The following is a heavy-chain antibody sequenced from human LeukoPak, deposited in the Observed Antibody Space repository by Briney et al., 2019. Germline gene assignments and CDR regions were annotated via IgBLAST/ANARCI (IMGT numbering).Heavy chain of an antibody. Sequence: SETLSLTCTVSGGSISSGSYYWSWIRQPAGKGLEWIGRIYTSGSTYYNPPLKSRVTISVDTSKNQFSLKLSSVTAADTAVYYCARDPLEVNAFDIWGQGTMVTVSS. CDR1: GGSISSGSYY. CDR3: ARDPLEVNAFDI. D-gene: IGHD3-22*01. V-gene: IGHV4-61*02. J-gene: IGHJ3*02. CDR2: IYTSGST.